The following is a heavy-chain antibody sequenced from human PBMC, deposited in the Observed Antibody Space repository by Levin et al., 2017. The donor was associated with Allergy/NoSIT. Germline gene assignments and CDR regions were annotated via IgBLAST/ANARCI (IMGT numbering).Heavy chain of an antibody. CDR2: IYSNGSI. CDR3: ARDGGYPHPTRGGMDV. CDR1: GDSISTYY. J-gene: IGHJ6*02. V-gene: IGHV4-4*07. D-gene: IGHD2-15*01. Sequence: PGGSLRLSCSVYGDSISTYYWSWIRQPAGKGLEWIGRIYSNGSINYNPYLKSRATMSMDTSKNQFSLKLTSATAADTAMYYCARDGGYPHPTRGGMDVWGPGTTVTVSS.